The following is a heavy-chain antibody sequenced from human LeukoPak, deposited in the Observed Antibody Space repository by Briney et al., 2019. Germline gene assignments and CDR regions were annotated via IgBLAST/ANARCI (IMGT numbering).Heavy chain of an antibody. CDR3: AKDRYTSHGPQYDY. J-gene: IGHJ4*02. CDR1: GFTFSSYA. D-gene: IGHD5-12*01. CDR2: ISGTGGST. V-gene: IGHV3-23*01. Sequence: GGSLRLSCAASGFTFSSYAMSWVRQAPGKGLEWVSAISGTGGSTYYADSVKGRFTISRDNSKNTMYLQMNSLRAEDTAVYYCAKDRYTSHGPQYDYWGQGTLVTVSS.